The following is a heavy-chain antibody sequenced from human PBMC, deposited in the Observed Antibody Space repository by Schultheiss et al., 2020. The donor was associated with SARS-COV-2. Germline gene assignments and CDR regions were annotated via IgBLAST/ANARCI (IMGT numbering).Heavy chain of an antibody. CDR2: INHSGST. CDR3: ARAEIVATISWFDP. CDR1: GGSISSGGYY. J-gene: IGHJ5*02. V-gene: IGHV4-39*01. Sequence: SETLSLTCTVSGGSISSGGYYWSWIRQHPGKGLEWIGEINHSGSTNYNPSLKSRVTISVDTSKNQFSLKLSSVTAADTAVYYCARAEIVATISWFDPWGQGTLVTVSS. D-gene: IGHD5-12*01.